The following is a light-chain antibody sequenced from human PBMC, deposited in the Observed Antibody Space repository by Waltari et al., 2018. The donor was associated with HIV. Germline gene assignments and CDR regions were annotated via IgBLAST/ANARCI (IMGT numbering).Light chain of an antibody. V-gene: IGKV3-11*01. CDR3: QQRSNWPPWT. Sequence: EIVLTQSPATLSLSPVERATLSCRASQSVSSYLAWYQQKPGQAPRLLIYDAFKRATGIPARFSGSGSGTDFTLTISSLEPEDFAVYYCQQRSNWPPWTFGQGTKVEIK. CDR1: QSVSSY. J-gene: IGKJ1*01. CDR2: DAF.